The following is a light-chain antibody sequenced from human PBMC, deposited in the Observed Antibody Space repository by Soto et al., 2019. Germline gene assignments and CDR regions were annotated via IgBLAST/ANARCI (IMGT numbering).Light chain of an antibody. J-gene: IGKJ4*01. CDR2: SSS. CDR1: QNIADY. CDR3: LQTFTTHIT. Sequence: DIQMTQSPSSLSASAGDTVTITCRASQNIADYLSWYQQKPGKAPKLLMYSSSILHDGVSSRFSGDGSGTAYTLTITGLHTEDFATYYCLQTFTTHITFGGGTTVEVK. V-gene: IGKV1-39*01.